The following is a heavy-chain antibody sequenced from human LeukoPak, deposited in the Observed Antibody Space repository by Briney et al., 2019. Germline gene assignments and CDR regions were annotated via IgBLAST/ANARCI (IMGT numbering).Heavy chain of an antibody. J-gene: IGHJ5*02. V-gene: IGHV3-53*01. Sequence: GGSLRLSCAASGFTVSSNYMSRVRQAPGKGLEWVSVIYGGGATYHADSVKGRFTISRDNSRNTLYLQMNSLRVEDTAVYYCAKAIGQEIPSASRWYDPWGQGTLVTVSS. CDR3: AKAIGQEIPSASRWYDP. D-gene: IGHD2-2*01. CDR2: IYGGGAT. CDR1: GFTVSSNY.